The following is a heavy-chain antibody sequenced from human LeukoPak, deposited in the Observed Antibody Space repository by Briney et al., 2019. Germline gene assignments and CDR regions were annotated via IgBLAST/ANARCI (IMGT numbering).Heavy chain of an antibody. Sequence: PGGSLRLSCAASGFTFSSYAMHWVRQAPGKGLEWVAVISYDGSNKYYADSVKGRFTISRDNSKNTLYLQMNSLRAEDTAVYYCARGLAARGHTPGFDYWGQGTLVTVSS. V-gene: IGHV3-30*04. CDR3: ARGLAARGHTPGFDY. CDR2: ISYDGSNK. D-gene: IGHD6-6*01. CDR1: GFTFSSYA. J-gene: IGHJ4*02.